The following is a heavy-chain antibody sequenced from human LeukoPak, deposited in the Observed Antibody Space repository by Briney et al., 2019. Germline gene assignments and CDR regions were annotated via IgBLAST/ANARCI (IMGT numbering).Heavy chain of an antibody. D-gene: IGHD5-12*01. CDR1: GGSISSSSYY. J-gene: IGHJ4*02. V-gene: IGHV4-39*01. CDR3: ARPGGYSGYADFDY. CDR2: IYYSGST. Sequence: PSETLSLTCTVSGGSISSSSYYWGWIRQPPGKGLEWIGSIYYSGSTYYNPSLKSRVTISVDTSKNQFSLKLSSVTAADTAVYYCARPGGYSGYADFDYWGQGTLVTASS.